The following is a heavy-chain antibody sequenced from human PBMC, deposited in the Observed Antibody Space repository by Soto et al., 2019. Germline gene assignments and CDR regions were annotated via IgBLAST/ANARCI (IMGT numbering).Heavy chain of an antibody. CDR3: ARDVLTCPEAFDCYVDY. J-gene: IGHJ4*02. D-gene: IGHD3-9*01. CDR1: GFTVSSNY. Sequence: GGSLRLSCAASGFTVSSNYMSWVRQAPGKGLEWVSVIYSGGSTYYADSVKGRFTISRDNSKNTLYLQMNSLRAEDTAVYYCARDVLTCPEAFDCYVDYWGQGTLVTVSS. CDR2: IYSGGST. V-gene: IGHV3-66*01.